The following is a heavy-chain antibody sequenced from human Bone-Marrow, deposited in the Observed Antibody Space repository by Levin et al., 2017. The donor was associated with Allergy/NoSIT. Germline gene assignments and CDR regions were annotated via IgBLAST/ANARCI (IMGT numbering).Heavy chain of an antibody. CDR3: AKVQDSSGSLYYYYGMDV. D-gene: IGHD3-22*01. CDR1: VFPFSSSG. V-gene: IGHV3-30*18. Sequence: GGSLRLSCAASVFPFSSSGLPLLLPAPLKGLEWVAVISYDGSNKYYADSVKGRFTISRDNSKNTLYLQMNSLRAEDTAVYYCAKVQDSSGSLYYYYGMDVWGQGTTVTVSS. J-gene: IGHJ6*02. CDR2: ISYDGSNK.